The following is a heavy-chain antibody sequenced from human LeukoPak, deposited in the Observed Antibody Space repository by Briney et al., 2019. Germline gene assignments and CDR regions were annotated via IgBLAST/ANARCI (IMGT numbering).Heavy chain of an antibody. CDR1: GGSISSSSYY. CDR2: IYYSGST. V-gene: IGHV4-39*01. D-gene: IGHD6-13*01. J-gene: IGHJ4*02. Sequence: PSETLSLTCTVSGGSISSSSYYWGWIRQPPGKGLEWIGSIYYSGSTYYNPSLKSRVTISVDTSKNQFSLKLSSVTAADTAVYYCARGGRRSWYFDYWGQGTLVTVSS. CDR3: ARGGRRSWYFDY.